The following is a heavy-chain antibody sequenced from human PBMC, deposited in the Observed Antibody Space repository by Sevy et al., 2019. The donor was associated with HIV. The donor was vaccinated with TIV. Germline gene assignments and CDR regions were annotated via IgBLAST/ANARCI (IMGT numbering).Heavy chain of an antibody. CDR3: ATHAGIAAAGRVFDY. V-gene: IGHV3-72*01. D-gene: IGHD6-13*01. CDR1: GFTFSDHY. J-gene: IGHJ4*02. Sequence: GGSLRLSCVASGFTFSDHYMEWVRQAPGKGLEWVGRTRNKADGYTTEYAAFVKGRFTISRDESKNSLYVQVNSMKAVDTAVYYCATHAGIAAAGRVFDYWGQGTLVTVSS. CDR2: TRNKADGYTT.